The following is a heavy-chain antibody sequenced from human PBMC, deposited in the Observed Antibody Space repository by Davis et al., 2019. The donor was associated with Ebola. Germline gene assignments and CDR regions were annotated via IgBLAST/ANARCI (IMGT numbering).Heavy chain of an antibody. D-gene: IGHD3-10*01. CDR2: IYSGGST. Sequence: GESLKISCAASGFTVSSNYMSWVRQAPGKGLEWVSVIYSGGSTYYADSVKGRFTISRDNSKNTLYLQMNSLRAEDTAVYYCARDALVYYYGSGSYVGGMDVWGQGTTVTVSS. CDR3: ARDALVYYYGSGSYVGGMDV. V-gene: IGHV3-66*01. CDR1: GFTVSSNY. J-gene: IGHJ6*02.